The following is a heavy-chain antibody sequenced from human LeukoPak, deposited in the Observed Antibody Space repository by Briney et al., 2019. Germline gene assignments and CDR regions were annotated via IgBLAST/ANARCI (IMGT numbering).Heavy chain of an antibody. CDR3: ARDRYQTIFGVVIIGWFDP. CDR2: INHSGST. J-gene: IGHJ5*02. V-gene: IGHV4-34*01. CDR1: GGSFSGYY. D-gene: IGHD3-3*01. Sequence: PSETLSLTCAVYGGSFSGYYWSWIRQPPGKGLEWIGEINHSGSTNYNPSLKSRVTISVDTSKNQFSLNLSSVTAADTAVYYCARDRYQTIFGVVIIGWFDPWGQGTLVTVSS.